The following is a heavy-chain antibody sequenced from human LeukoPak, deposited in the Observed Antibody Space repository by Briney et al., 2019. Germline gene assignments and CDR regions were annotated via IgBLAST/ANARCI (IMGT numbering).Heavy chain of an antibody. D-gene: IGHD2-2*02. CDR3: AREMGMSLYPYFFDY. CDR2: ISYDGSNK. J-gene: IGHJ4*02. CDR1: GFTFSSYA. V-gene: IGHV3-30*04. Sequence: GGSLRLSCAASGFTFSSYAMHWVRQAPGKGLEWVAVISYDGSNKYYADSVKGRFTISRDNSKNTLYQQMNSLRAEDTAVYYCAREMGMSLYPYFFDYWGQGTLVTVSS.